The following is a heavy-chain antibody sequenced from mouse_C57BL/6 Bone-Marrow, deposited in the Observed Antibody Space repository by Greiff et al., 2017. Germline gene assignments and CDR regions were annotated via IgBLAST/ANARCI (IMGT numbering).Heavy chain of an antibody. D-gene: IGHD6-1*01. CDR2: ISDGGSYT. J-gene: IGHJ2*01. CDR3: ARATSGFDY. Sequence: EVMLVESGGGLVKPGGSLKLSCAASGFTFSSYAMSWVRQTPEKRLEWVATISDGGSYTYYPDNVKGRFTISRDNAKNNLYLQMSHLKSEDTAMYYCARATSGFDYWGQGTTLTVSA. V-gene: IGHV5-4*03. CDR1: GFTFSSYA.